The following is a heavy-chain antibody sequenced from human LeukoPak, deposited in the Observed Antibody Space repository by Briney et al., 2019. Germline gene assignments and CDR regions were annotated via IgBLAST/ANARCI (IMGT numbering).Heavy chain of an antibody. Sequence: PGGSVRLSCTASGFIASSNYMSWIRQPPGKGLEWIGYIYYSGNTNYNPSLESRVSMSLDTSKAQFSLNLRSVTAADTAVYYCARYARNRGTFYLDYWGQGTLVTVSS. D-gene: IGHD1-26*01. CDR1: GFIASSNY. CDR3: ARYARNRGTFYLDY. CDR2: IYYSGNT. J-gene: IGHJ4*02. V-gene: IGHV4-59*02.